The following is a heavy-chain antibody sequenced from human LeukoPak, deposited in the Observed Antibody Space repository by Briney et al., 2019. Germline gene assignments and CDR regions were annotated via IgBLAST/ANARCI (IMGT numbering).Heavy chain of an antibody. Sequence: SETLSLTCTVSGGSISSGYYWGWIRQPPGKGLEWIGSIYHSGSTYYNPSLKSRVTISVDTSKNQFSLKLSSVTAADTAVYYCARDAAGTLSFDYWGQGTLVTVSS. CDR2: IYHSGST. D-gene: IGHD6-19*01. CDR1: GGSISSGYY. V-gene: IGHV4-38-2*02. CDR3: ARDAAGTLSFDY. J-gene: IGHJ4*02.